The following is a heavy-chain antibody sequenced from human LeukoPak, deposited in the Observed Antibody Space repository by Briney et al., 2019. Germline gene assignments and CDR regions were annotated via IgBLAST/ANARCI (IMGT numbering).Heavy chain of an antibody. D-gene: IGHD2-2*01. V-gene: IGHV4-4*07. CDR3: ARDQLPHFYYGMDV. J-gene: IGHJ6*02. CDR2: IYSSGST. CDR1: GGSISSYY. Sequence: SETLSLTCTVSGGSISSYYWSWIRQPAGKGLEWVGRIYSSGSTNYNPSLTSRVTMSVDTSKNQLSLRLRSVTAAATAVYYCARDQLPHFYYGMDVWGQGTTVTVSS.